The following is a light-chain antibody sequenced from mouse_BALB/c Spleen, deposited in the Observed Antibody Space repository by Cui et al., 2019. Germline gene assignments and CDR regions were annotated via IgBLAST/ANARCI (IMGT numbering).Light chain of an antibody. CDR3: HQWSSYPWT. V-gene: IGKV4-80*01. CDR1: SSVSY. Sequence: QIVLTQSPAIMSASLGEEITLTCSHSSSVSYMHCYQQKSGTSPKLLIYSTSNRASGVPSRFSGSGSGTFYSLTISSVEAEDAADYYCHQWSSYPWTFGGGTKLEIK. J-gene: IGKJ1*01. CDR2: STS.